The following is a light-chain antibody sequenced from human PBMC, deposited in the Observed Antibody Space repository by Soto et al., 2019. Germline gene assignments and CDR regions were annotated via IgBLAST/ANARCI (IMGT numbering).Light chain of an antibody. CDR1: QSLXGN. V-gene: IGKV3-20*01. CDR2: GAS. Sequence: DIVLTQSPGTLSLSRGERATLSCRASQSLXGNFVWSQLEPGEAPRLLXAGASARATGCPARLSGSGSVTDFSLTIRGLKPEDFAVYYSQQYRMAPNTFGQGTRLEIK. J-gene: IGKJ5*01. CDR3: QQYRMAPNT.